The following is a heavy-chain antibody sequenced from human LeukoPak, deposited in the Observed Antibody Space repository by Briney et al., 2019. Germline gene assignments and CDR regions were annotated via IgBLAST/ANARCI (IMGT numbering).Heavy chain of an antibody. V-gene: IGHV4-4*09. CDR3: ARGREGNWFDP. Sequence: SETLSLTCTVSGGSISSYYWSWIRQPPGKGLEWIGYIYTSGSTNYNPSLKSRVTISVDTSKNQFSLKLSSVTAADTAVYYCARGREGNWFDPWGQGTLVTVSS. CDR1: GGSISSYY. J-gene: IGHJ5*02. CDR2: IYTSGST.